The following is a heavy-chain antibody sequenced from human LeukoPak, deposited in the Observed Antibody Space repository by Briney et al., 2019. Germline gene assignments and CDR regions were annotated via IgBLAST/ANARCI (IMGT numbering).Heavy chain of an antibody. J-gene: IGHJ4*02. D-gene: IGHD2-2*01. CDR2: ITDSGGRT. CDR1: GFTFSNYA. Sequence: QTGGSLRLSRAASGFTFSNYAMNWVRPAPGKGLAWVSGITDSGGRTYYADSVKGRFTISRDNSENRLYLQMNTLRAEDTAIYFCAKSLPARWVTDYWGQGTLVTVSS. CDR3: AKSLPARWVTDY. V-gene: IGHV3-23*01.